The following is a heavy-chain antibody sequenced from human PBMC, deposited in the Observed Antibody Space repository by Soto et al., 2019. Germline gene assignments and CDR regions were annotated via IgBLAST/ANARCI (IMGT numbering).Heavy chain of an antibody. CDR2: LNIGNGNT. V-gene: IGHV1-3*04. CDR1: GYTFTSYA. CDR3: ARKPLVWGKGHRHLVDP. Sequence: VASVKVSCKTSGYTFTSYAIHWVRQAPGQGLEWLGWLNIGNGNTQYSPKLHDRVTLTRDTSASTAYMELSSLRSEDTAVYYCARKPLVWGKGHRHLVDPWGQGTLVTVSS. J-gene: IGHJ5*02. D-gene: IGHD2-8*01.